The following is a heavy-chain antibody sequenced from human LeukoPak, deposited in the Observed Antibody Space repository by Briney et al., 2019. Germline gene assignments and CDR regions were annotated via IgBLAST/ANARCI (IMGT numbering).Heavy chain of an antibody. CDR3: ARRRFRDGGYWGQTFYYFDY. Sequence: PSETLSLTCSLSGYSISSGYFWGWIRPPPGKGLEWIGSIYYSGSTYYNPSLKGRVTISGDTSKNQFSLKLSSVTAADTAVYYCARRRFRDGGYWGQTFYYFDYWGQGTLVTVSS. CDR1: GYSISSGYF. CDR2: IYYSGST. D-gene: IGHD3-22*01. V-gene: IGHV4-38-2*02. J-gene: IGHJ4*02.